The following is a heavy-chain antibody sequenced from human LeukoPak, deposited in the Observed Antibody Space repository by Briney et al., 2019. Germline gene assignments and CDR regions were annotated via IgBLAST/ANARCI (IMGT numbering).Heavy chain of an antibody. Sequence: GGSLRLSCAVSGFTFNNAWMSWVRQAPGKGLEWVSAISGSGGSTYYADSVKGRFTISRDNSKNTLYLQMNSLRAEDTAVYYCAKALTRYCSSTSCYTPYDIFDYWGQGTLVTVSS. J-gene: IGHJ4*02. CDR2: ISGSGGST. D-gene: IGHD2-2*02. CDR1: GFTFNNAW. CDR3: AKALTRYCSSTSCYTPYDIFDY. V-gene: IGHV3-23*01.